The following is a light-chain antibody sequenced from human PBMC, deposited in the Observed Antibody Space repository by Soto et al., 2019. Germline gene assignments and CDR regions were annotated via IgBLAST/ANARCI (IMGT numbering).Light chain of an antibody. J-gene: IGLJ1*01. CDR2: EVN. Sequence: QSALTQPPSASGSPGQSVAISCTGTSSDVGGYNYLSWYQQHPGKAPKLMIYEVNKRPSGVPDRFSGSKSGNTASLTVSGLQAEDEADYYCSSYAGSSNVFGTGTKSPS. CDR1: SSDVGGYNY. V-gene: IGLV2-8*01. CDR3: SSYAGSSNV.